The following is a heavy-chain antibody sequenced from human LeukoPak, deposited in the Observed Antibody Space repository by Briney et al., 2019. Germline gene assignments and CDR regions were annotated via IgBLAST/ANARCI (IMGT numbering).Heavy chain of an antibody. CDR1: GYTFTKYV. J-gene: IGHJ4*02. V-gene: IGHV1-3*01. Sequence: GASVKVSCKASGYTFTKYVVHWVRQAPGQRPEWMGWINAGNGDTKYSQNFQDRVTITRDTSANTAYMELSSLTSEDTALYYCARDDCGDTCYPGGYGGQGTLVTVSS. CDR3: ARDDCGDTCYPGGY. CDR2: INAGNGDT. D-gene: IGHD2-21*01.